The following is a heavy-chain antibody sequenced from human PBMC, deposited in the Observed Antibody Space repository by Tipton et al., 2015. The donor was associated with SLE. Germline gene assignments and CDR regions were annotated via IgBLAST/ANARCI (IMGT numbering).Heavy chain of an antibody. D-gene: IGHD3-22*01. J-gene: IGHJ3*02. CDR2: IYYSGST. Sequence: TLSLTCTVSGGSISSSSYYWGWIRQPPGKGLEWIGYIYYSGSTNYNPPLKSRATISVDTSKNQFSLKLSSVTAADAAVYYCASAAWDYDSSGSGAFDIWGQGTMVTVSS. V-gene: IGHV4-61*05. CDR3: ASAAWDYDSSGSGAFDI. CDR1: GGSISSSSYY.